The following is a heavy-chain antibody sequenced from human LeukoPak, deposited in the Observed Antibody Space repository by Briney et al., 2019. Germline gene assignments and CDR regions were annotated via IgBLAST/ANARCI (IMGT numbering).Heavy chain of an antibody. J-gene: IGHJ4*02. Sequence: GGSLRLSCAASGFTFSSYEMNWVRQAPGKGLEWVSYISSSSSTIYYADSVKGRFTISRDNAKNSLYLQMNSLRAEDTAVYYCARVGTSPAGALDYWGQGTLVTVSS. V-gene: IGHV3-48*03. CDR2: ISSSSSTI. CDR1: GFTFSSYE. CDR3: ARVGTSPAGALDY. D-gene: IGHD2-2*01.